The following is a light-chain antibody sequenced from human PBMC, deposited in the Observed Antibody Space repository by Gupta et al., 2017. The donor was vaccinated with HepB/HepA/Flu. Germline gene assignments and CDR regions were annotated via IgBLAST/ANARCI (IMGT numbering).Light chain of an antibody. Sequence: EIVLTQSPGTLPLSPGERATLSCRASQSVSSGYLAWYQQKPGQAPRLLIYGASNRATGIPDRFSGSGSGTDFTLTISRLEPEDFAVYYCQQYDTSPPITFGQGTRLEIK. J-gene: IGKJ5*01. V-gene: IGKV3-20*01. CDR3: QQYDTSPPIT. CDR1: QSVSSGY. CDR2: GAS.